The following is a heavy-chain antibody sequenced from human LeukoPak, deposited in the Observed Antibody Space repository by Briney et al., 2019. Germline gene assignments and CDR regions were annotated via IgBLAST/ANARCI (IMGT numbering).Heavy chain of an antibody. Sequence: ASVKVSCKASGYTFTGYYMHWVRQAPGQGLEWMGGIIPIFGTANYAQKFQGRVTITADESTSTAYMELSSLRSEDTAVYYCARSYSSGWSPQYYFDYWGQGTLVTVSS. CDR2: IIPIFGTA. J-gene: IGHJ4*02. D-gene: IGHD6-19*01. CDR1: GYTFTGYY. V-gene: IGHV1-69*13. CDR3: ARSYSSGWSPQYYFDY.